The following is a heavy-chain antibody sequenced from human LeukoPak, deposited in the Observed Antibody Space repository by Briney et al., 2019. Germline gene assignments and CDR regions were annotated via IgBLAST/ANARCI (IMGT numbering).Heavy chain of an antibody. Sequence: ASVKVSCKASGYTFTSYDINWVRQATGQRLEWMGWMNPNSGNTGYAQKFQGRVTMTRNTSISTAYMELSSLRSEDTAGYYCARGGSGWYGGYNWFDPWGQGTLVTVSS. J-gene: IGHJ5*02. CDR2: MNPNSGNT. V-gene: IGHV1-8*01. D-gene: IGHD6-19*01. CDR3: ARGGSGWYGGYNWFDP. CDR1: GYTFTSYD.